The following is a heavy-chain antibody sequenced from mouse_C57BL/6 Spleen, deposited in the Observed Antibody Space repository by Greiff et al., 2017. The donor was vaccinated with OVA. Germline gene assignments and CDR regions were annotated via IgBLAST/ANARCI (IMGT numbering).Heavy chain of an antibody. Sequence: VQLQQPGAELVKPGASVKMSCKASGYTFTSYWITWVKQRPGQGLEWIGDIYPGSGSTNYNEKFKSKATLTVDTSSSTAYMQLSSLTSEDSAVYFCARDYGNYRDYYAMDYWGQGTSVTVSS. V-gene: IGHV1-55*01. CDR1: GYTFTSYW. CDR2: IYPGSGST. J-gene: IGHJ4*01. D-gene: IGHD2-1*01. CDR3: ARDYGNYRDYYAMDY.